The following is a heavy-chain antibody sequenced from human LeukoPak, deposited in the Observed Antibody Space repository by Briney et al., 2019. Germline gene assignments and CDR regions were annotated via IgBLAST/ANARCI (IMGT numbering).Heavy chain of an antibody. J-gene: IGHJ4*02. Sequence: ASVKVSCKASGYTFTSYGISWVRQAPGQGLEWMGWISAYNGNTNYAQKLQGRVTMTTDTSTSTAYMELRSLRSDDTAVYYCARWPVGGPGIAAAGTNFDYWGQGTLVTVSS. D-gene: IGHD6-13*01. CDR1: GYTFTSYG. CDR2: ISAYNGNT. V-gene: IGHV1-18*01. CDR3: ARWPVGGPGIAAAGTNFDY.